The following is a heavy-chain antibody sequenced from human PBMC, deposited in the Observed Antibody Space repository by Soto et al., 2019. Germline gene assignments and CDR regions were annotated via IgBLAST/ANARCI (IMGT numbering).Heavy chain of an antibody. J-gene: IGHJ3*02. CDR2: IRSKANSYAT. V-gene: IGHV3-73*01. CDR3: TKWNPNDIDAFDI. D-gene: IGHD1-1*01. Sequence: GGSLRLSCAASGFTFSGSAMHWVRQASGKGLEWVGRIRSKANSYATAYAASVKGRFTISRDDSKNTAYLQMNSLKTEDTAVYYCTKWNPNDIDAFDIWGQGTMVTVSS. CDR1: GFTFSGSA.